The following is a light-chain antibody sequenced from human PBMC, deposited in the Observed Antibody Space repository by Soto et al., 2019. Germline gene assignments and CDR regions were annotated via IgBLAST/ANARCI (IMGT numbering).Light chain of an antibody. Sequence: AIRMTQSPSSFSASTGDRVTITCRASQGINNYLAWYQQKPGKAPELLIYDASTFQSGVPSRFSGSGSGTDVTLTVSSLQSEDFATYYCQQYYRSPPTFGGGTKVEIK. J-gene: IGKJ4*01. CDR2: DAS. V-gene: IGKV1-8*01. CDR1: QGINNY. CDR3: QQYYRSPPT.